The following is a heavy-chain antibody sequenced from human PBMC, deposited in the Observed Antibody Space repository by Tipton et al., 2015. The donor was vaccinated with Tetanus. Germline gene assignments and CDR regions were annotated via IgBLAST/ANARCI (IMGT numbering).Heavy chain of an antibody. D-gene: IGHD2-15*01. Sequence: SLRLSCAASGFIFSSYGIHWVLQAPRKRLEWVAVSWYEGTDKYYADSVKGRFTISRDNSKNTLYLPMNRLRAEDTVVYYWAREADCSGGSCFSGDFGNWGQGTQVPVSS. J-gene: IGHJ4*02. CDR3: AREADCSGGSCFSGDFGN. CDR2: SWYEGTDK. CDR1: GFIFSSYG. V-gene: IGHV3-33*01.